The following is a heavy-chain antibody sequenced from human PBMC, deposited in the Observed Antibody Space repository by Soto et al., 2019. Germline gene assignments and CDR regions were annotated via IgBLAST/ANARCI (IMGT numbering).Heavy chain of an antibody. D-gene: IGHD5-18*01. CDR2: INHSGST. J-gene: IGHJ4*02. CDR1: GGSFSGYY. Sequence: SETLSLTCAVYGGSFSGYYWSWIRQPPGKGLEWIGEINHSGSTNYNPSLKSRVTISVDTSKNQFSLKLSSVIAADTAVYYCARGYGYRDYWGQGTLVTVSS. CDR3: ARGYGYRDY. V-gene: IGHV4-34*01.